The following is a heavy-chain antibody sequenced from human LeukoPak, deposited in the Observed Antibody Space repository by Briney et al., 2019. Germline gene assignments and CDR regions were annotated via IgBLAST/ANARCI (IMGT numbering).Heavy chain of an antibody. D-gene: IGHD3-9*01. CDR1: GGPISSYY. Sequence: SETLSLTCTVSGGPISSYYWSWIRQPAGKGVEWIGRIYTSGSTNYTPSLKRRVPMSVDTSKTQFSLKLSSVTAADTAVYYCARDSDILTGLNWFDPWGQGTLVTVSS. J-gene: IGHJ5*02. V-gene: IGHV4-4*07. CDR2: IYTSGST. CDR3: ARDSDILTGLNWFDP.